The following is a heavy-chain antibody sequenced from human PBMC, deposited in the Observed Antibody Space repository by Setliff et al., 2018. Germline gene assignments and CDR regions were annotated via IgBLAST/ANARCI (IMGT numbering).Heavy chain of an antibody. Sequence: GGSLRLSCAASGFTFSSYGTHWVRQAPGKGLEWVSVTYVGGATNYADSVKGRFTISRDNSKNTLYLQMSSLRADDTAVYFCRLWLHETMRDYWGQGTLVTVSS. J-gene: IGHJ4*02. D-gene: IGHD3-10*01. V-gene: IGHV3-NL1*01. CDR3: RLWLHETMRDY. CDR1: GFTFSSYG. CDR2: TYVGGAT.